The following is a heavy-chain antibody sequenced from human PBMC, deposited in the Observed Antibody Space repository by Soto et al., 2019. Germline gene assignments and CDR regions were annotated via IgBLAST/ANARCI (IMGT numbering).Heavy chain of an antibody. V-gene: IGHV6-1*01. CDR1: WDSVSIISAA. Sequence: QTLSLTCAISWDSVSIISAAWNLIRQSPSRGLEWLGRTYYRSKWYNDYAVSVKSRITINPDTSKNQFSLQLNSVTPEDTAVYYCARDLNEGWYENWFDPWGQGTLVTAPQ. D-gene: IGHD6-19*01. CDR3: ARDLNEGWYENWFDP. CDR2: TYYRSKWYN. J-gene: IGHJ5*02.